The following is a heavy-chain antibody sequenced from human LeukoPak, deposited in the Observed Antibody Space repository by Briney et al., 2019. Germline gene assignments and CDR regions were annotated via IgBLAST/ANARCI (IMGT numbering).Heavy chain of an antibody. CDR1: GGSISSYF. Sequence: SETLSLTCTVSGGSISSYFWSWIRQPPGKGLEWIGYLYYSGSTNYNPSLKSRVTISVDTSKNQFSLRPSSVTAADTAVYYCARSNGFNDAFDIWGQGTMVTVSS. J-gene: IGHJ3*02. CDR2: LYYSGST. V-gene: IGHV4-59*01. CDR3: ARSNGFNDAFDI. D-gene: IGHD4-17*01.